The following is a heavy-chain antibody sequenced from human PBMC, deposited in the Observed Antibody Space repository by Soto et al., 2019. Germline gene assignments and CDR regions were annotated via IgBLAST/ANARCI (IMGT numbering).Heavy chain of an antibody. V-gene: IGHV3-23*01. D-gene: IGHD2-15*01. CDR3: AKDPNRFVVVVAALNWFDP. Sequence: EVQLLESGGGLVQPGGSLRLSCAASGFTFSSYAMSWVRQAPGKGLEWVSAISGRGGSTYYADSVKGRFTISRDNSKNTLYLQMNSLRAEDTAVYYCAKDPNRFVVVVAALNWFDPWGQGTLVTVSS. J-gene: IGHJ5*02. CDR2: ISGRGGST. CDR1: GFTFSSYA.